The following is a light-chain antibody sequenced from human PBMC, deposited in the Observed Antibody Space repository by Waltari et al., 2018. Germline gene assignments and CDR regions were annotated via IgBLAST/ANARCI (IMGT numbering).Light chain of an antibody. Sequence: SSELTQDPAVSVAMGQTVTITCQGNGLRSYYAGWYQQRPGQAPILIMYDKNNRTSGVPDRFSGSNSDNTASLTITGAQAEDEASYYCHSRDASGVGGSFGGGTKLTVL. CDR3: HSRDASGVGGS. CDR2: DKN. CDR1: GLRSYY. J-gene: IGLJ2*01. V-gene: IGLV3-19*01.